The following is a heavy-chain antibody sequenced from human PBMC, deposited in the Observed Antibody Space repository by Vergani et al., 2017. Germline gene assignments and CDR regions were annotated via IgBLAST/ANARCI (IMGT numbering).Heavy chain of an antibody. CDR3: SRAIAAAGTMVGYYYYGMDV. V-gene: IGHV4-38-2*01. CDR1: GYSISSGYY. J-gene: IGHJ6*02. CDR2: IYHSGST. Sequence: QVQLQESCPGLVKPSETLSLTCAVSGYSISSGYYWGWIRQPPGKGLEWIGSIYHSGSTYYNPSLKSRVTISVDTSKNQFSLKLSSVTAADTAVYYCSRAIAAAGTMVGYYYYGMDVWGQGTTVTVSS. D-gene: IGHD6-13*01.